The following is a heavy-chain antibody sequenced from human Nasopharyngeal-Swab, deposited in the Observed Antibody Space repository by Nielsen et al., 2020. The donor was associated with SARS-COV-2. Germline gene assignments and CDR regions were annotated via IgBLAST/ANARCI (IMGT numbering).Heavy chain of an antibody. J-gene: IGHJ3*02. CDR1: GFTFSSYA. Sequence: GGSLRLSCAASGFTFSSYAMSWVRQAPGKGLEWVSAISGSGGSTYYADSVKGRFTISRDNSENTLYLQISSLRPEDTAICWCARDSCPGDCDTLDIWGQGTMVTVSS. CDR3: ARDSCPGDCDTLDI. V-gene: IGHV3-23*01. CDR2: ISGSGGST. D-gene: IGHD2-21*02.